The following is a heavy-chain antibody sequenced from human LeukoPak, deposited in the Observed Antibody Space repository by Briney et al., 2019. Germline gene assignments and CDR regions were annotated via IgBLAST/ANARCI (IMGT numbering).Heavy chain of an antibody. D-gene: IGHD2-15*01. CDR1: GFTFSSYG. Sequence: GGSLRLSCAASGFTFSSYGMHWVRQAPGKGLEWVAVISYDGSNKYYADSVKGRFTISRDNSKNTLYLQMNSLRAEDTAVYYCAKVVVAATTYFDYWGQGTLVTVSS. J-gene: IGHJ4*02. CDR2: ISYDGSNK. V-gene: IGHV3-30*18. CDR3: AKVVVAATTYFDY.